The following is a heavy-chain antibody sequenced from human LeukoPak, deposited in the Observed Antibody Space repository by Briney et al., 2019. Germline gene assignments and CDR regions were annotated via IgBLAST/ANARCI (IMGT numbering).Heavy chain of an antibody. D-gene: IGHD1-26*01. V-gene: IGHV1-18*01. CDR1: GYTFTSYG. CDR3: ARGNLIPDGGATTLIFDY. J-gene: IGHJ4*02. CDR2: ISAYNGNT. Sequence: ASVKVSCKASGYTFTSYGISWVRQAPGQGLEWMGWISAYNGNTNYAQKLQGRVTMTTDTSTSTAYMELRSLRSDDTAVYYCARGNLIPDGGATTLIFDYWGQGTLVTVSS.